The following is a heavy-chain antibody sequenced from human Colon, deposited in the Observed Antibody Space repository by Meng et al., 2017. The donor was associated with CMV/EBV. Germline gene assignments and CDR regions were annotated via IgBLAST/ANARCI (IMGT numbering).Heavy chain of an antibody. D-gene: IGHD4-23*01. J-gene: IGHJ4*02. V-gene: IGHV4-39*01. CDR1: GGSISSSSYY. CDR2: IYYSGST. CDR3: ARHLWGGNSGWFDY. Sequence: GSLRLSCTVSGGSISSSSYYWGWIRQPPGKGLEWIGSIYYSGSTYYNLSLKSRVTISVDTSKNQFSLKLSSVTAADTAVYYCARHLWGGNSGWFDYWGQGTLVTVSS.